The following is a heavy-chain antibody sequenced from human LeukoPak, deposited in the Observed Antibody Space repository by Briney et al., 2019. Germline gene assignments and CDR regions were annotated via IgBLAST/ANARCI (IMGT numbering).Heavy chain of an antibody. J-gene: IGHJ4*02. CDR1: GGTFSSYA. V-gene: IGHV1-69*05. D-gene: IGHD4-23*01. Sequence: GASVKVSCKASGGTFSSYAISWVRQAPGQGLEWMGGIIPIFGTANYARKFQGRVTITTDESTSTAYMELSSLRSEDTAVYYCATAGPYGGSLFDYWGQGTLVTVSS. CDR3: ATAGPYGGSLFDY. CDR2: IIPIFGTA.